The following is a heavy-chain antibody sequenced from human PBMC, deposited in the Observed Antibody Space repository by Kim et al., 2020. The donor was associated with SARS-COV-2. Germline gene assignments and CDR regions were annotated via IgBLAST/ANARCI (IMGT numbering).Heavy chain of an antibody. CDR2: INPSGGST. D-gene: IGHD3-9*01. CDR3: ARDGSAGVKGKMDDILTGYYRNFDY. V-gene: IGHV1-46*01. Sequence: ASVKVSCKASGYTFTSYYMHWVRQAPGQGLEWMGIINPSGGSTSYAQKFQGRVTMTRDTSTSTVYMELSSLRSEDTAVYYCARDGSAGVKGKMDDILTGYYRNFDYWGQGTLVTVSS. J-gene: IGHJ4*02. CDR1: GYTFTSYY.